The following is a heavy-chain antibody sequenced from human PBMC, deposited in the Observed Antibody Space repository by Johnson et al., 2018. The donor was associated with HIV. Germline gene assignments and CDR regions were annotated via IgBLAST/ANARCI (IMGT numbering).Heavy chain of an antibody. CDR1: GFTFSSYG. J-gene: IGHJ3*02. CDR2: ISSNGGST. CDR3: ARGQGGAIPHDAFDI. D-gene: IGHD3-16*01. Sequence: VQLVESGGGVVQPGRSLRLSCAASGFTFSSYGMHWVRQAPGKGLEYVSAISSNGGSTYYANSVKGRFTISRDNSKNTLYLQMGSLRAEDMALYYCARGQGGAIPHDAFDIWVQGTMVTVSS. V-gene: IGHV3-64*01.